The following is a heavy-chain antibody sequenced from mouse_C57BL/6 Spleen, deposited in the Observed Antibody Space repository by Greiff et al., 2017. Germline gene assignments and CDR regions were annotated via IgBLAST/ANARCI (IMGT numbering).Heavy chain of an antibody. CDR3: ARRGSYVFWYFDV. CDR2: INPNNGGT. V-gene: IGHV1-26*01. CDR1: GYTFTDYY. J-gene: IGHJ1*03. Sequence: VQLQQSGPELVKPGASVKISCKASGYTFTDYYMNWVKQSHGKSLEWIGDINPNNGGTSYNQKFKGKATLTVDKSSSTAYMELRSLTSADSAVYYCARRGSYVFWYFDVWGTGTTVTVSS. D-gene: IGHD1-1*02.